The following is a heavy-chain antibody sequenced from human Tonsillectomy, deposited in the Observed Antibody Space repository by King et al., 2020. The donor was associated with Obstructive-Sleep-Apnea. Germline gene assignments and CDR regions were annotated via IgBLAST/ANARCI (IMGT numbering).Heavy chain of an antibody. CDR1: GFTFSSYW. V-gene: IGHV3-74*01. J-gene: IGHJ4*02. CDR2: NNGDGSST. D-gene: IGHD3-10*01. CDR3: ASEIWFGDYYFDY. Sequence: DVQLVESGGGLVQPGGSLRLSCAASGFTFSSYWMHRVRQAPGKGLVWVSLNNGDGSSTGYAESVRGRFTISRDNAKNTLYLQMNSLRAEDTAVYYCASEIWFGDYYFDYWGQGTLVTVSS.